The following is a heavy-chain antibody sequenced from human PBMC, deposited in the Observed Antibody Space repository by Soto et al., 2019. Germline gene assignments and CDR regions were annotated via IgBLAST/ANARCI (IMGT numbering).Heavy chain of an antibody. CDR2: IYHSGST. CDR3: ASVGSDYDNSGYYLP. J-gene: IGHJ5*02. CDR1: GGSGSSSSW. Sequence: PSETLSLTCIVSGGSGSSSSWWSWFRQPPGKGLEWIGEIYHSGSTTYNPSLKSRATISVDKSENQFSLRLKSVTAADTAVYYCASVGSDYDNSGYYLPWGPGTLITVSS. D-gene: IGHD3-22*01. V-gene: IGHV4-4*02.